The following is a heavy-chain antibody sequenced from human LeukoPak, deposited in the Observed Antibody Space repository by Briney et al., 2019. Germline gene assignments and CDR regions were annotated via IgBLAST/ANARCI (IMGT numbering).Heavy chain of an antibody. J-gene: IGHJ4*02. D-gene: IGHD3-3*01. CDR2: IRSKAYGGTT. CDR3: TRALGYDFWDLMY. Sequence: GSLRLSCTASGFTLGDYAMSWVRQAPGKGLEWVGFIRSKAYGGTTEYAASAKGRFTISRDDSKSIAYLQMNSLKTEDTAVYYCTRALGYDFWDLMYWGQGTLVTVSS. CDR1: GFTLGDYA. V-gene: IGHV3-49*04.